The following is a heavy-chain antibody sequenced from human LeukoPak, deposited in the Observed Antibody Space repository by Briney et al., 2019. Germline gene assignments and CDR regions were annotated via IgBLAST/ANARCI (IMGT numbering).Heavy chain of an antibody. V-gene: IGHV4-59*08. CDR3: ARMYSGSYVDY. CDR1: GGSISSYY. J-gene: IGHJ4*02. CDR2: IYYSGST. D-gene: IGHD1-26*01. Sequence: SETLSLTCTVSGGSISSYYWSWIRQPPGKGLEWIGYIYYSGSTNYHPSLKSRVTISVDTSKNQFSLKLSSVTAADTGVYYCARMYSGSYVDYWGQGPLVTVSS.